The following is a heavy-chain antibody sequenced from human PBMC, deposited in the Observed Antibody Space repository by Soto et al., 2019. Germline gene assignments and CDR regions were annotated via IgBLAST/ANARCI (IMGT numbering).Heavy chain of an antibody. CDR3: ARLPLRITVFGKVLGYSDS. CDR1: GGSFNDYA. Sequence: QVQLVQSGAEVKTPGSSVTVSCTPSGGSFNDYAFSWVRQAPGQGLEWLGGIIPLFGTSDYSQSFRDRATITAVKSTSTVFLELRSLTSQDTAVYYCARLPLRITVFGKVLGYSDSWGQGSLITVSP. J-gene: IGHJ4*02. CDR2: IIPLFGTS. V-gene: IGHV1-69*06. D-gene: IGHD3-3*01.